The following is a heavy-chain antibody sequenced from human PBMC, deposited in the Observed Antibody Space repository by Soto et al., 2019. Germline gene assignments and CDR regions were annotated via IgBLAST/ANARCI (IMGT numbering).Heavy chain of an antibody. CDR1: GFTFSNYS. CDR2: ITSSSSYI. CDR3: ARDRNTALFGYYGMDV. Sequence: EVQLVESGGGLVKPGGSLRLSCAASGFTFSNYSMNWVRQAPGKGLEWVSSITSSSSYIYYADSVKGRFTISRDNAKNSLYLQMNSLRAEDTAVYYCARDRNTALFGYYGMDVWGQGTTVTVSS. V-gene: IGHV3-21*01. D-gene: IGHD5-18*01. J-gene: IGHJ6*02.